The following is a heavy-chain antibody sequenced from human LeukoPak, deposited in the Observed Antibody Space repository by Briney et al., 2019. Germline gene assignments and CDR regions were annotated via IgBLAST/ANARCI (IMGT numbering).Heavy chain of an antibody. CDR1: GLPFSNAW. Sequence: GGSLRLSCAASGLPFSNAWMTWVRQAPGKGLEWVGRIKSKTDSGTTDYAAPVKGRFTISRDDSKNTLYLQMNSLRTEDTALYYCTSSGTSGAGDFDYWGQGTLVTVSS. J-gene: IGHJ4*02. CDR3: TSSGTSGAGDFDY. D-gene: IGHD1-26*01. CDR2: IKSKTDSGTT. V-gene: IGHV3-15*01.